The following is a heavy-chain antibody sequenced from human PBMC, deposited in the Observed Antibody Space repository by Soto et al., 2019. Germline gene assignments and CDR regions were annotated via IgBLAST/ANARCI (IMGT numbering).Heavy chain of an antibody. CDR2: INHSGST. D-gene: IGHD6-13*01. Sequence: PSETLSLTCAVYGGSFSGYYWSWIRQPPGKGLEWIGEINHSGSTNYNPSLKSRVTISVDTSKNQFSLKLSSVTAADTAVYYCARGLGSWYPMCYYYYYGMDVWGQGTTVTVS. V-gene: IGHV4-34*01. CDR1: GGSFSGYY. CDR3: ARGLGSWYPMCYYYYYGMDV. J-gene: IGHJ6*02.